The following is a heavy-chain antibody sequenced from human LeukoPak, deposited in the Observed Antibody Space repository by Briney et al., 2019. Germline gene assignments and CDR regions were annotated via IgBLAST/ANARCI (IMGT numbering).Heavy chain of an antibody. Sequence: GGSLRLSCAASGFTVSSNYMTWVRQAPGKGLEWVSVIYSGGNTYYADSVKGRFTISRDNTKNTLYLQMNSLRADDTAVYYCARDVGFIVGAAPGAFDIWGQGTMVTVSS. CDR3: ARDVGFIVGAAPGAFDI. CDR2: IYSGGNT. CDR1: GFTVSSNY. V-gene: IGHV3-66*01. J-gene: IGHJ3*02. D-gene: IGHD1-26*01.